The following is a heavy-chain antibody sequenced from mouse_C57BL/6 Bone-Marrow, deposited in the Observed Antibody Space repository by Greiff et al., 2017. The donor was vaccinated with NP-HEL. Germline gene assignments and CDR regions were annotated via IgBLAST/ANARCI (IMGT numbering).Heavy chain of an antibody. V-gene: IGHV1-75*01. CDR2: IFPGSGST. D-gene: IGHD2-5*01. J-gene: IGHJ1*03. Sequence: VQLQQSGPELVKPGASVKISCKASGYTFTDYYINWVKQRPGQGLEWIGWIFPGSGSTYYNEKFKGKATLTVDKSSSTAYMLLNSLTSEDSAVYFGARDSNPSFDDWGTGTTVTVSS. CDR1: GYTFTDYY. CDR3: ARDSNPSFDD.